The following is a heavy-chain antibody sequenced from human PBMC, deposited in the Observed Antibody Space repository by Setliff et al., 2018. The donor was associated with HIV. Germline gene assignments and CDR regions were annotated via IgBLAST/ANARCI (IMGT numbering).Heavy chain of an antibody. J-gene: IGHJ5*02. CDR3: ARDRHYSGLGSYGP. Sequence: SETLSLTCTVFGGSFSNYRWSWIRQPAGRGLEWIGRIYRSGTTDYKPSLKSRVSMSLDTSRNQFSLKLTSVTAEDTAVYYCARDRHYSGLGSYGPWGPGILVTVSS. CDR1: GGSFSNYR. CDR2: IYRSGTT. D-gene: IGHD3-10*01. V-gene: IGHV4-4*07.